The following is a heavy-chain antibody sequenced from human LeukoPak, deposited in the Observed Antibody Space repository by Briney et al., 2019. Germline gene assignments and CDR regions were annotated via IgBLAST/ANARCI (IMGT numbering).Heavy chain of an antibody. J-gene: IGHJ4*02. CDR2: IYYSGST. Sequence: SETLSLTCTVSGGSINTYYWTWIRQPPGKGLEWIGYIYYSGSTDFNPPLTSRVTISVDTSKNQFSLKLSSVTAAATAVYYCGGGPSSSWVDYWGQGTLGTVSS. CDR1: GGSINTYY. D-gene: IGHD6-13*01. CDR3: GGGPSSSWVDY. V-gene: IGHV4-59*01.